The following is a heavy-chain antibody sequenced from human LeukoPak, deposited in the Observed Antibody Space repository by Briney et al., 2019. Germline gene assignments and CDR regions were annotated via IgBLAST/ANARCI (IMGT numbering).Heavy chain of an antibody. D-gene: IGHD4-17*01. J-gene: IGHJ3*02. CDR1: GYSVTSYW. Sequence: GESLKISCKGSGYSVTSYWIGWVRQMPGKGLEWMGIIYPGDSDTRYSPSFQGQVTISADKSISTAYLQWSSLKASDTAMYYCARLSDYGDHVGAFDIWGQGTMVTVSS. CDR3: ARLSDYGDHVGAFDI. V-gene: IGHV5-51*01. CDR2: IYPGDSDT.